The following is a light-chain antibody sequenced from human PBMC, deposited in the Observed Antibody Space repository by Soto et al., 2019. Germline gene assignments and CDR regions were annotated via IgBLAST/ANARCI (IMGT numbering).Light chain of an antibody. CDR3: QQSNSFPLT. Sequence: DIQMTQSPSSVSASVGDRVTITCRASQGISTWLAWYQQKPGKAPQLLIYAESNLQSGVPARFSGSRSGTDFTLTISNLQPEDFATYYCQQSNSFPLTFGGGTKVGIK. J-gene: IGKJ4*01. V-gene: IGKV1D-12*01. CDR1: QGISTW. CDR2: AES.